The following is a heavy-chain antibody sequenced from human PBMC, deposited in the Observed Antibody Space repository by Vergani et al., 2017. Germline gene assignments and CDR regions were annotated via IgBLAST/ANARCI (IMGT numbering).Heavy chain of an antibody. CDR1: GFISSSYW. CDR2: VNQDGSER. Sequence: EGQLVESGGDWVQRGGSLRLSCAASGFISSSYWMSWVRQAPGKGLEWVANVNQDGSERYYVDSVRGRFTISRDNAKNSIYLQMKSLRAEDTAVYFCVRVPLIRRGSGEYGINNYHGMDVWGQGTTVIVSS. D-gene: IGHD3-16*01. J-gene: IGHJ6*02. V-gene: IGHV3-7*01. CDR3: VRVPLIRRGSGEYGINNYHGMDV.